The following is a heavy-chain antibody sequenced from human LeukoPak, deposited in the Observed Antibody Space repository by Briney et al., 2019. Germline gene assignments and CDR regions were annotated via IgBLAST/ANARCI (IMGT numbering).Heavy chain of an antibody. Sequence: ASVKVSCKASGYTFTSYDINWVRPATGQGLEWMGWMNPNSGNTGYAQKFQGRVTMTRNTSISTAYMELSSLRSEDTAVYYCARGRTYYDILTELWDYWGQGTLVTVSS. V-gene: IGHV1-8*01. CDR1: GYTFTSYD. CDR3: ARGRTYYDILTELWDY. J-gene: IGHJ4*02. D-gene: IGHD3-9*01. CDR2: MNPNSGNT.